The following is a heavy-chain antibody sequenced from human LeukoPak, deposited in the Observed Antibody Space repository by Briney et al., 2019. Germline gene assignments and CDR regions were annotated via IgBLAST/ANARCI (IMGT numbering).Heavy chain of an antibody. V-gene: IGHV1-2*06. Sequence: GAPVKVSCKASGYTFTGYYMHWVRQAPGQGLEWMGRINPNSGGTNYAQKFQGRVTMTRDTSISTAYMELSRLRSDDTAVYYCARDRDYYDSPDAFDIWGQGTMVTVSS. J-gene: IGHJ3*02. D-gene: IGHD3-22*01. CDR1: GYTFTGYY. CDR3: ARDRDYYDSPDAFDI. CDR2: INPNSGGT.